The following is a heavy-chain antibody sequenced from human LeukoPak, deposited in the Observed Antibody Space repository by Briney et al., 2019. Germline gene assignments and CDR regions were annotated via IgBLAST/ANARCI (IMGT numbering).Heavy chain of an antibody. Sequence: SETLSLTCTVSGGSISTYYWSWIRQPPGKGLEWIGHIYYSGSTNYNTYLTSRVTMSVDTSKNQFSLKLSSVTAADTAVYYCARGGGGYAFDYWGQGTLVTVSS. V-gene: IGHV4-59*01. D-gene: IGHD5-12*01. CDR1: GGSISTYY. CDR2: IYYSGST. J-gene: IGHJ4*02. CDR3: ARGGGGYAFDY.